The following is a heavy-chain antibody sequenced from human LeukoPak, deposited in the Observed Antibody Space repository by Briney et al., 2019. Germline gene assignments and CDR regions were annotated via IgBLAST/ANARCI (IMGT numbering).Heavy chain of an antibody. D-gene: IGHD3-22*01. CDR3: AKGSYYDSSGSFYFDY. Sequence: GGSLRLSCAASGFTFSSYAMSWVRQAPGKGLEWVSGISGSGDNTYYADSVKGRFTISRDNSKNTLYVQANSLGTEDTAAYYCAKGSYYDSSGSFYFDYWGQGTLVTVSS. CDR2: ISGSGDNT. J-gene: IGHJ4*02. CDR1: GFTFSSYA. V-gene: IGHV3-23*01.